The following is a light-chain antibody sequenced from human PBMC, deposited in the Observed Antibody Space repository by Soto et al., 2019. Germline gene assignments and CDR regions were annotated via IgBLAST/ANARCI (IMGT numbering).Light chain of an antibody. CDR2: DVS. J-gene: IGLJ3*02. CDR1: SSDVGVYDY. CDR3: SSYTSSNTLAV. V-gene: IGLV2-14*01. Sequence: QSALTQPASVSGSPGQSITISCTGTSSDVGVYDYVSWYQQHPGKAPKLMIYDVSNRPSGVSNRFAGSKSGNTASLTISGLQAEDEADYYCSSYTSSNTLAVFGGGTQLTVL.